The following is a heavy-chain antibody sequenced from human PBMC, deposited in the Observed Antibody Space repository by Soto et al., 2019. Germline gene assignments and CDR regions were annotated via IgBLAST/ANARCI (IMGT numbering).Heavy chain of an antibody. J-gene: IGHJ6*02. V-gene: IGHV4-31*03. CDR2: IYYSGST. Sequence: SETLSLTCTVSGGSISSGGYYWSWIRQHPGKGLEWIGYIYYSGSTYYNPSLKSRVTISVDTSKNQFSLKLSSVTAANTAVYYCAREGVNYYYGMDVWGQGTTVTVSS. CDR1: GGSISSGGYY. D-gene: IGHD2-8*01. CDR3: AREGVNYYYGMDV.